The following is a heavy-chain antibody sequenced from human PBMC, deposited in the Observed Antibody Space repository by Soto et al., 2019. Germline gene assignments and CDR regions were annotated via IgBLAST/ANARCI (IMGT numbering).Heavy chain of an antibody. CDR3: ASHYSSSWYYYYYGMDV. J-gene: IGHJ6*02. Sequence: SETLSLTCTVSGGSISSSSYYWGWIRQPPGKGLEWIGSIYYSGSTYYNPSLKSRVTISVDTSKNQFSLKLGSVTAADTAVYYCASHYSSSWYYYYYGMDVWGQGTTVT. CDR2: IYYSGST. V-gene: IGHV4-39*01. CDR1: GGSISSSSYY. D-gene: IGHD6-13*01.